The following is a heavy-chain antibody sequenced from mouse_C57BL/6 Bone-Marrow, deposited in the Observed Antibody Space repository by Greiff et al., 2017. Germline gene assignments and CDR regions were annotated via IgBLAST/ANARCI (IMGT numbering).Heavy chain of an antibody. V-gene: IGHV1-75*01. CDR1: GYTFTDYY. Sequence: LVESGPELVKPGASVKISCKASGYTFTDYYINWVKQRPGQGLEWIGWIFPGSGSTYYNEKFKGKATLTVDKSSRTAYMLLSSLTSEDSAVYFCARHYYGSFYWYFDVWGTGTTVTVSS. J-gene: IGHJ1*03. CDR3: ARHYYGSFYWYFDV. D-gene: IGHD1-1*01. CDR2: IFPGSGST.